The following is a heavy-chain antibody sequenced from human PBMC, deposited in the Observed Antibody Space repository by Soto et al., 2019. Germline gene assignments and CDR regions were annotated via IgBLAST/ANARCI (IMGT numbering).Heavy chain of an antibody. CDR2: ISYDGSNK. CDR1: GFTFSSYA. D-gene: IGHD6-19*01. J-gene: IGHJ4*02. V-gene: IGHV3-30-3*01. Sequence: QVQLVESGGGVVLPGRSLRLSCAASGFTFSSYAMHWVRQAPGKGLEWVAVISYDGSNKYYADSVKGRFTISRDNSKNTLYLQMNSLRAEDTAVYYCARAGYSSGWPESYFDYWGQGTLVTVSS. CDR3: ARAGYSSGWPESYFDY.